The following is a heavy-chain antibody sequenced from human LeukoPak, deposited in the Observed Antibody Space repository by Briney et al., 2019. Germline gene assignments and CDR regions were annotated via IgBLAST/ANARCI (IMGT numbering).Heavy chain of an antibody. J-gene: IGHJ4*02. CDR1: GGSFSGYY. Sequence: TSETLSLTCAVYGGSFSGYYWGWIRQPPGKGLEWIGSIYYSGSTYYNPSLKSRVTISVDTSKNQFSLKVTSVTAADTAVYYCVRHGGGYRSGGSCYVDYWGQGTLVTVSS. CDR3: VRHGGGYRSGGSCYVDY. CDR2: IYYSGST. V-gene: IGHV4-39*01. D-gene: IGHD2-15*01.